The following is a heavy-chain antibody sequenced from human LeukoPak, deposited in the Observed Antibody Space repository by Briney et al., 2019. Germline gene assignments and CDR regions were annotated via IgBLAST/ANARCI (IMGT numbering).Heavy chain of an antibody. D-gene: IGHD4-23*01. Sequence: KPSETLSLTCTVSGYSISSGYYWGWIRQPPGKGLEWIGSIYHSGSTYYNPSLKSRVTISVDTSKNQFSLKLSSVTAADTAVYYCARDRGTTVAVNWFDPWGQGTLVTVSS. J-gene: IGHJ5*02. CDR2: IYHSGST. CDR3: ARDRGTTVAVNWFDP. CDR1: GYSISSGYY. V-gene: IGHV4-38-2*02.